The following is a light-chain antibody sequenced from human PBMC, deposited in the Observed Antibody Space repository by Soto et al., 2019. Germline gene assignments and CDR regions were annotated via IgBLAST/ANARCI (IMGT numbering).Light chain of an antibody. J-gene: IGKJ5*01. CDR2: GAS. Sequence: EIVLTQSPGTLSVSPGEEATLSCRASQRVDSNYLAWYQQKPGGTPSLIIYGASCRADGIPHRFSGSGFGTDFTLTISKVEPEDFAVYYCQQYGTPRSVTFGQGTRLEI. CDR1: QRVDSNY. V-gene: IGKV3-20*01. CDR3: QQYGTPRSVT.